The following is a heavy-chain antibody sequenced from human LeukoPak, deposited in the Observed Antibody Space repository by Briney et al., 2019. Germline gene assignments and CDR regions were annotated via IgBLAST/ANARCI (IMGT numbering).Heavy chain of an antibody. D-gene: IGHD1-1*01. V-gene: IGHV3-72*01. J-gene: IGHJ4*02. CDR3: ARIMRVHYDY. CDR1: GFTFSDHY. CDR2: ARNRANGYTT. Sequence: GGSLRLSCAASGFTFSDHYIDWVRQAPGKGLEGVGRARNRANGYTTQYAASVKGRFTMSRDDSENTVYLQMNSLKTEDTAVYFCARIMRVHYDYWGQGTLVTVSS.